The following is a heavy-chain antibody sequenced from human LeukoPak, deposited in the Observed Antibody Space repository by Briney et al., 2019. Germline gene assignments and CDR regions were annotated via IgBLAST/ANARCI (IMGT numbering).Heavy chain of an antibody. D-gene: IGHD6-19*01. V-gene: IGHV3-21*01. CDR3: AGSYSSGWIDY. CDR2: ISSSSSYI. J-gene: IGHJ4*02. Sequence: PGGSLRLSCAASGFTFSSYSMNWVRQAPGKGLEWVSSISSSSSYIYYADSVKGRLTISRDNAKNSLYLQMNSLRAEDTAVYYCAGSYSSGWIDYWGQGTLVTVSS. CDR1: GFTFSSYS.